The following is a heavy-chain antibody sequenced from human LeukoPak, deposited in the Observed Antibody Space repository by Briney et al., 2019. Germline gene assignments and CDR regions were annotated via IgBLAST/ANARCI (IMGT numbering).Heavy chain of an antibody. CDR3: ARVPVIVVVPAARGFFDY. CDR1: GGSFSGYY. CDR2: IYHSGST. Sequence: SETLSLTCAVYGGSFSGYYWSWIRQPPGKGLEWIGYIYHSGSTYYNPSLKSRVTISVDRSKNQFSLKLSSVTAADTAVYYCARVPVIVVVPAARGFFDYWGQGTLVTVSS. D-gene: IGHD2-2*01. J-gene: IGHJ4*02. V-gene: IGHV4-34*01.